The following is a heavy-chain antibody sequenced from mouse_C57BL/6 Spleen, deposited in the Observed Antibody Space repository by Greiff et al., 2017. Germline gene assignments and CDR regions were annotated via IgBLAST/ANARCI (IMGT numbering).Heavy chain of an antibody. CDR3: TRGEDSRETFAY. J-gene: IGHJ3*01. Sequence: QVQLQQSGAELVRPGASVTLSCKASGYTFTDYEMHWVKQTPVHGLEWIGAIDPETGGTAYNQKFKGKAILTADKSSSTAYMELRSLTSEDSAVYYCTRGEDSRETFAYWGQGTLVTVSA. CDR1: GYTFTDYE. CDR2: IDPETGGT. V-gene: IGHV1-15*01.